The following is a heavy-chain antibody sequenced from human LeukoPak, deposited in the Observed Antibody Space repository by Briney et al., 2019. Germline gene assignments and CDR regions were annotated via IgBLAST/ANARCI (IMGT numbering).Heavy chain of an antibody. CDR3: ARDLDGSGSYYTDY. J-gene: IGHJ4*02. CDR2: ISAYNGNT. V-gene: IGHV1-18*01. CDR1: AYTFSNYG. D-gene: IGHD3-10*01. Sequence: ASVKVSCKTSAYTFSNYGFNWVRQALGQGLEWMGWISAYNGNTKYAQRIQGRFTMTTDTSTSTAYMELRSLTSDDTAVYYCARDLDGSGSYYTDYWGQGTLVTVSS.